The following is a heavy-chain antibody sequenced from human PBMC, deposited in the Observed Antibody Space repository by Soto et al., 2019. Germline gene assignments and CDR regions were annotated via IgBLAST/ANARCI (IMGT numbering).Heavy chain of an antibody. CDR3: ARGGDYDSSGYDAFDI. Sequence: QVQLVESGGGVVQPGRSLRLSCAASGFTFSSYAMHWVRQAPGKGLEWVAVISYDGSNKYYADSVKGRFTISRDNSKNTLYLQMNSVRAEDTAVYYCARGGDYDSSGYDAFDIWGQGTMVTVSS. D-gene: IGHD3-22*01. V-gene: IGHV3-30-3*01. CDR1: GFTFSSYA. J-gene: IGHJ3*02. CDR2: ISYDGSNK.